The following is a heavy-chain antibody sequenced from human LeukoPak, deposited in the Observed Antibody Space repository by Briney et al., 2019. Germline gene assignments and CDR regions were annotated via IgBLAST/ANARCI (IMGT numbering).Heavy chain of an antibody. CDR1: GYTFSSYW. D-gene: IGHD3-10*01. CDR2: INEDGSST. V-gene: IGHV3-74*01. CDR3: TRDTFGARDS. Sequence: GGSLRLSCTASGYTFSSYWMHLVRQGPGEGLVWVSRINEDGSSTSYAESVRGRFTISRDNAKNTLYLQMNSLRAEDAAVYYCTRDTFGARDSWGQGTLVTVSS. J-gene: IGHJ4*02.